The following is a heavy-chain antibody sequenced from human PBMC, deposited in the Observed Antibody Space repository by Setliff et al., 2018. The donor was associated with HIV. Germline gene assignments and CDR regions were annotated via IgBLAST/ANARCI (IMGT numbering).Heavy chain of an antibody. Sequence: SETLSLTCTVSGGSISSYYWSWIRQPPGKGLEWIGYIYYSGSTNYNPSLKSRVTISVDTSKNQFSLKLSSVAAADTAVYYCARRSLEYYYDSSATGAFDIWGQGTMVTVSS. D-gene: IGHD3-22*01. V-gene: IGHV4-59*01. CDR3: ARRSLEYYYDSSATGAFDI. J-gene: IGHJ3*02. CDR1: GGSISSYY. CDR2: IYYSGST.